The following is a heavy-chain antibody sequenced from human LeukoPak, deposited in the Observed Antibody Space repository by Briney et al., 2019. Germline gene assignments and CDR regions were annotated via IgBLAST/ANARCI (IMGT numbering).Heavy chain of an antibody. D-gene: IGHD2-2*01. V-gene: IGHV3-49*04. Sequence: GGPLRLSCTASGFTFGDYAMSWVRQAPGKGLEWVGFIRSKAYGGTTEYAASVKGRFTISRDDSKSIAYLQMNSLKTEDTAVYYCTPLEDIVVVPAAQRGFDYWGQGTLVTVSS. J-gene: IGHJ4*02. CDR3: TPLEDIVVVPAAQRGFDY. CDR1: GFTFGDYA. CDR2: IRSKAYGGTT.